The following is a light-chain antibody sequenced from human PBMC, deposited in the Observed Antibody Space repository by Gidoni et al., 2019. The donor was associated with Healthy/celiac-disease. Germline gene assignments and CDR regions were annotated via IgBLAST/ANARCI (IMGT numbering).Light chain of an antibody. V-gene: IGLV1-40*01. CDR1: SSNIGAGYD. CDR3: QSYDSSLSGLGV. Sequence: QSVLTHPPSVSGAPGQRLTISCTGSSSNIGAGYDVHWYQQLPGPAPKPLIYGNTTRPSGVPDRFSGSKSGTSASLAITGLQAEDEADYYCQSYDSSLSGLGVFGGGTKLTVL. CDR2: GNT. J-gene: IGLJ2*01.